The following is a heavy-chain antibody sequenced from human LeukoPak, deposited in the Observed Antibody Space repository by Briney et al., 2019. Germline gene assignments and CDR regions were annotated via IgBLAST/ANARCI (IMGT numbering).Heavy chain of an antibody. CDR2: ISGSGGRT. V-gene: IGHV3-23*01. J-gene: IGHJ6*02. D-gene: IGHD3-3*01. CDR1: GFTFSSYA. CDR3: AKGLSPSDYDFWSGYYLDYYYYGMDV. Sequence: HPGGSLRLSCAASGFTFSSYAMSWVRHAPGKGLEWVSAISGSGGRTYYADSVKGRFTISRDNSKNTLYLQMNSLRAEDTAVYYCAKGLSPSDYDFWSGYYLDYYYYGMDVWGQGTTVTVSS.